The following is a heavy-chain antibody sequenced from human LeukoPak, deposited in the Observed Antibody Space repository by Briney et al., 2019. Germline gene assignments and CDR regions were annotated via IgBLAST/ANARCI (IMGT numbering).Heavy chain of an antibody. J-gene: IGHJ4*02. CDR2: ISGSGGST. CDR3: SRDFVGAEDY. Sequence: GGSLRLSCAASGFTFSSYAMSWVRQAPGKGLEWVSAISGSGGSTYYGDSVKGRFTISRDTATNTLYLEMNSLRAEDTAVYYCSRDFVGAEDYWGQGTLVTVSS. CDR1: GFTFSSYA. D-gene: IGHD3-16*01. V-gene: IGHV3-23*01.